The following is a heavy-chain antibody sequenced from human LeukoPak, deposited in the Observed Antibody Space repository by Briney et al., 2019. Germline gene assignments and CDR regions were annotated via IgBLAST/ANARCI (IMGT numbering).Heavy chain of an antibody. J-gene: IGHJ6*03. CDR1: GYTLTELS. CDR2: FDPEDGET. V-gene: IGHV1-24*01. CDR3: ATGGGPNSARWDYYYYYIDV. Sequence: ASVKVSCKVSGYTLTELSMHWVRQAPGKGLEWMGGFDPEDGETIYAQKFQGRVTMTEDTSTDTAYMELSSLRSEDTAVYYCATGGGPNSARWDYYYYYIDVWGKGTTVTVSS. D-gene: IGHD6-6*01.